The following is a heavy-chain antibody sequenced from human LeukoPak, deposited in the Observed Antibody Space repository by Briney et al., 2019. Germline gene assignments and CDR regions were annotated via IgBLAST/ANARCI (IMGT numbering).Heavy chain of an antibody. V-gene: IGHV3-11*01. CDR3: AKVGYCSSISCQEAFDV. Sequence: GGSLRLSCAASGFTFSDYYMSWIRQAPGKGLEWVSYISSSGSTIYYADSVKGRFTISRDNAKNSLYLQMNSLRAEDTAVYYCAKVGYCSSISCQEAFDVWGQGTKVTVSS. D-gene: IGHD2-2*01. J-gene: IGHJ3*01. CDR2: ISSSGSTI. CDR1: GFTFSDYY.